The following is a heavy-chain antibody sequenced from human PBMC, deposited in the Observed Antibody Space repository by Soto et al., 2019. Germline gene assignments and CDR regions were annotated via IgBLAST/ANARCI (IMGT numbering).Heavy chain of an antibody. CDR3: ARDRGIAVAGYFDY. Sequence: GGSLRLSCAASGFTFSSYSMNWVRQAPGKGLEWVSSISSSSSYIYYADSVKGRFTISRDNAKNSLYLQMNSLRAEDTAVYYCARDRGIAVAGYFDYWGQGTLVTVS. V-gene: IGHV3-21*01. CDR1: GFTFSSYS. D-gene: IGHD6-19*01. CDR2: ISSSSSYI. J-gene: IGHJ4*02.